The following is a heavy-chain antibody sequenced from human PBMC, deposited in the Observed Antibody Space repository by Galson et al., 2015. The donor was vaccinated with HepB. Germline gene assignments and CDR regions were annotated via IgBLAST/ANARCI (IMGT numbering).Heavy chain of an antibody. Sequence: SVKVSCKASGYTFTSYAMHWVRQAPGQRLEWMGWINAGNGNTKYSQKFQGRVTITRDTSASTAYMELSSLRSEDTAVYYCARGVGVVPAADFDYWGQGTLVTVSS. CDR3: ARGVGVVPAADFDY. CDR1: GYTFTSYA. CDR2: INAGNGNT. D-gene: IGHD2-2*01. J-gene: IGHJ4*02. V-gene: IGHV1-3*01.